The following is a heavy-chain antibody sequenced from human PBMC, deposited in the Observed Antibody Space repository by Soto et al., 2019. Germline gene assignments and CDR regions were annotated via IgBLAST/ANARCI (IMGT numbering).Heavy chain of an antibody. CDR2: IWYDGSNK. V-gene: IGHV3-33*01. Sequence: QVQLVESGGGVVQPGRSLRLSCAASGFTFSSYGMHWVRQAPGKGLEWVAVIWYDGSNKYYADSVKGRFTISRDNSKNTLYLQMNSLRAEDTAVYHCARDALRGVVPAATDAFDIWGQGTMVTVSS. D-gene: IGHD2-2*01. CDR3: ARDALRGVVPAATDAFDI. CDR1: GFTFSSYG. J-gene: IGHJ3*02.